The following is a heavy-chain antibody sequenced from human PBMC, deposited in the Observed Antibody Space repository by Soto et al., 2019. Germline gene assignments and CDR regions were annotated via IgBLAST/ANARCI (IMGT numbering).Heavy chain of an antibody. CDR2: IIPIFGTA. Sequence: QVQLVQSGAEVKKPGSSVKVSCKASGGTFSSYAISWVRQAPGQGLEWMGGIIPIFGTANYAQKFQGRVTITADESTSTAYMELSSLRSEYTAVYYCARDLSRYIITMVRGVIGGYGMDVWGQGTTVTVSS. CDR1: GGTFSSYA. V-gene: IGHV1-69*01. D-gene: IGHD3-10*01. J-gene: IGHJ6*02. CDR3: ARDLSRYIITMVRGVIGGYGMDV.